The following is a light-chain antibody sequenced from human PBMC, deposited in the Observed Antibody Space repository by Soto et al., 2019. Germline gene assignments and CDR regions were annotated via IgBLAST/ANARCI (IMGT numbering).Light chain of an antibody. CDR1: SSDIGSYNY. V-gene: IGLV2-8*01. Sequence: QSALTQPPSASGSPGQSVTISCTGTSSDIGSYNYVSWYQQHPGKAPKLMIYDVTKRPSGVPDRFSGSKSGNTASLTVSGLQAEDEADYYCSSYADSNNVLFGGGTKVTVL. CDR3: SSYADSNNVL. J-gene: IGLJ3*02. CDR2: DVT.